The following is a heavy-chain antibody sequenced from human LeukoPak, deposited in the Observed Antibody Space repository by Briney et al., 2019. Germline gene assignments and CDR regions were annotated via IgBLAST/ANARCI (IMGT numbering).Heavy chain of an antibody. J-gene: IGHJ3*02. D-gene: IGHD4-11*01. CDR1: GFTFSSYH. Sequence: PGGSLRLSRAASGFTFSSYHLSWVRQAPGKGLEWVSAISGSGGSTYYADSVKGRCTISRDNSKHTLYLQMNSLRADDTAVYYCAKRMTTLGGPFDIWGQGTMVTVSS. V-gene: IGHV3-23*01. CDR2: ISGSGGST. CDR3: AKRMTTLGGPFDI.